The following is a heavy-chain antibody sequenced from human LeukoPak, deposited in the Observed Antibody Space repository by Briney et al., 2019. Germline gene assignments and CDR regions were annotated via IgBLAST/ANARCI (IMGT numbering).Heavy chain of an antibody. J-gene: IGHJ3*02. Sequence: SETLSLTCTVSGGSISSYYWSWIRRPPGKGLEWIGYIYYSGSTNYNPSLKSRVTISVDTSKNQFSLKLSSVTAADTAVYYCATRPGDAFDIWGQGTMVTVSS. CDR2: IYYSGST. D-gene: IGHD6-6*01. V-gene: IGHV4-59*01. CDR1: GGSISSYY. CDR3: ATRPGDAFDI.